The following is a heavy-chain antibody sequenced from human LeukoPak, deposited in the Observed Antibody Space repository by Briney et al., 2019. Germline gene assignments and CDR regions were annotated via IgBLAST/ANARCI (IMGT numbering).Heavy chain of an antibody. CDR3: ARSPHTAVVKSAFDI. V-gene: IGHV4-4*07. D-gene: IGHD5-18*01. Sequence: PSETLSLTCTVSGDSVSDDYFTWIRQPAGKGLEWIGRIHSGGTTNYNPSLKSRVTLSIDKSKKQISLRLTSVTAADTALYYCARSPHTAVVKSAFDIWGQGTMVTVSS. CDR2: IHSGGTT. CDR1: GDSVSDDY. J-gene: IGHJ3*02.